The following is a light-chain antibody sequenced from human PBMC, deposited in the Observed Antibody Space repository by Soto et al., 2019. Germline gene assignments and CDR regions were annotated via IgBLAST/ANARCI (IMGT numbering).Light chain of an antibody. J-gene: IGKJ1*01. CDR1: QSISSW. Sequence: DIHLTQSPSTLSASVGDRVTITCRASQSISSWLAWYQQKPGKAPKLLIYKASTLESGVPSRFSGSGSVTEFNLTISSLQPDDFATYYCQHWVDYMWTFGQGTKVEIK. CDR2: KAS. V-gene: IGKV1-5*03. CDR3: QHWVDYMWT.